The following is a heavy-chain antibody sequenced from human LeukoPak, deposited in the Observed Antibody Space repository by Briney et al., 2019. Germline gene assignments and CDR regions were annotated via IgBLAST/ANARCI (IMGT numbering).Heavy chain of an antibody. Sequence: TGGSLRLSCAASGFTFSNAWMSWVRQAPGKGLEWVGRIKSKTDGGTTAYAAPVKGRFTISRDDSKNTLYLQMNSLRAEDTAVYYCAKARPRDGYNWATGYDAFDIWGQGTMVTVSS. CDR2: IKSKTDGGTT. V-gene: IGHV3-15*01. J-gene: IGHJ3*02. CDR1: GFTFSNAW. CDR3: AKARPRDGYNWATGYDAFDI. D-gene: IGHD5-24*01.